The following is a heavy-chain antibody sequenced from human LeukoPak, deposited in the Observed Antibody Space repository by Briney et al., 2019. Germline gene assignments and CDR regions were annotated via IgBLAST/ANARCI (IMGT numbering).Heavy chain of an antibody. V-gene: IGHV3-23*01. CDR1: GFTFSGYA. J-gene: IGHJ4*02. Sequence: GGSLRLSCAASGFTFSGYAMSWVRQAPGKGLEWASGITNSGAAAYYADSVKGRFTISRDNSKNKLYLQINSLRAEDTAVYYCAKGHTGWTPDYWGQRTLVTVSS. CDR2: ITNSGAAA. CDR3: AKGHTGWTPDY. D-gene: IGHD6-19*01.